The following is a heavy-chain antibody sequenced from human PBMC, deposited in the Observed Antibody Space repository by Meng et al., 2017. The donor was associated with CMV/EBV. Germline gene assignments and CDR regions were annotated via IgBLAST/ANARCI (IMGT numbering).Heavy chain of an antibody. J-gene: IGHJ4*02. CDR1: GGSISSSSYY. D-gene: IGHD1-14*01. V-gene: IGHV4-39*01. CDR2: LYYRGST. CDR3: ARKLGETGTTRDY. Sequence: SETLSLTCTVSGGSISSSSYYWGWLRQPPGQGLEWIGSLYYRGSTYHNPSLKSRVTISVDTSKNQFSLKLSSVTVADTAVYYCARKLGETGTTRDYWGQGTLVTVSS.